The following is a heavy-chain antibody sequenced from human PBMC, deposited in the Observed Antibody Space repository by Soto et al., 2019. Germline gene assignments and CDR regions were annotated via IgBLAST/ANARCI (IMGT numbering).Heavy chain of an antibody. CDR2: AYYSGDT. D-gene: IGHD2-8*01. CDR3: ARDRSTYGGGGTGEVKENWFDP. CDR1: GGSISRYY. V-gene: IGHV4-59*01. Sequence: QSLTCSVSGGSISRYYWSWIRQPPGKGLEWIGYAYYSGDTGYNPSLQSRVTMAVDTSKNQVSLKLTSVTAADTAVYYCARDRSTYGGGGTGEVKENWFDPWGQGALVTVSS. J-gene: IGHJ5*02.